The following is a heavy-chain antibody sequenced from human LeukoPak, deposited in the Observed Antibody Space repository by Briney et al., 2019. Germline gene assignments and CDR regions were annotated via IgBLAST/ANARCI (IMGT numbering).Heavy chain of an antibody. V-gene: IGHV6-1*01. CDR3: ARARAMVRGIIIFRWFDP. Sequence: SQTLSLTCAISGDSVSSNSAAWNWIRQSPSRGLEWLGRTYYRSKWYNDYAVSVKSRITINPDTSKNQFSLQLNSVTPEDTAVYYCARARAMVRGIIIFRWFDPWGQGTLVTVSS. CDR2: TYYRSKWYN. J-gene: IGHJ5*02. CDR1: GDSVSSNSAA. D-gene: IGHD3-10*01.